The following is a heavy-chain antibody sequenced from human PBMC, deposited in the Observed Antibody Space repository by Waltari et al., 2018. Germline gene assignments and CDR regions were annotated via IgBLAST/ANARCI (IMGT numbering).Heavy chain of an antibody. V-gene: IGHV3-23*03. CDR1: GFTFSSYA. Sequence: EVQLLESGGGLVQPGGSLRLSCAASGFTFSSYAMSWVRQAPGKGLEWVSVIYSGGSSTYYADSVKGRFTISRDNSKNTLYLQMNSLRAEDTAVYYCAKGGYSGSQYDAFDIWGQGTMVTVSS. CDR2: IYSGGSST. D-gene: IGHD1-26*01. J-gene: IGHJ3*02. CDR3: AKGGYSGSQYDAFDI.